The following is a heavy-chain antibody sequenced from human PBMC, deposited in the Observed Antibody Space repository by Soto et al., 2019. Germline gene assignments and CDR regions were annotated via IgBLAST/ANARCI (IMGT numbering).Heavy chain of an antibody. CDR1: GGSISSSSYY. CDR2: TYYSGST. D-gene: IGHD3-3*01. V-gene: IGHV4-31*03. CDR3: AVTFPNDFYYYGMDV. J-gene: IGHJ6*02. Sequence: TLSLTCTVSGGSISSSSYYWGWIRQPPGKGLEWIGYTYYSGSTYYNPSLKSRVTISVDTSKNQFSLKLSSVTAADTAVYYCAVTFPNDFYYYGMDVWGQGTTVTVSS.